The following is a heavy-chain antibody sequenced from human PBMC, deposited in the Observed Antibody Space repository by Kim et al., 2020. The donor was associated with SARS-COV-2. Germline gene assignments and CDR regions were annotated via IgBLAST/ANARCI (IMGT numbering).Heavy chain of an antibody. CDR3: ARTGIAAAVRVDWFDP. Sequence: GESLKISCKGSGYSFTSYWIGWVRQMPGKGLEWMGIIYPGDSDTRYSPSFQGQVTISADKSISTAYLHWSSLKASDTAMYYCARTGIAAAVRVDWFDPWGQGTLVTVSS. D-gene: IGHD6-13*01. CDR2: IYPGDSDT. CDR1: GYSFTSYW. V-gene: IGHV5-51*01. J-gene: IGHJ5*02.